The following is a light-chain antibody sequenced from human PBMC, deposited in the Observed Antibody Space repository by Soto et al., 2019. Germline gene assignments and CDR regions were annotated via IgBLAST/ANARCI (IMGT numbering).Light chain of an antibody. Sequence: DIVFTRSRATLSLSPGGRPTPSCKASQSVSSYLAWYQQKPGQAPRLLIYGASTRATGSPATFSGSGAGTEFTLTISSLQPHDFAIYYGQQYENWPSLTCGGGTKVDI. J-gene: IGKJ4*01. CDR3: QQYENWPSLT. CDR1: QSVSSY. CDR2: GAS. V-gene: IGKV3-15*01.